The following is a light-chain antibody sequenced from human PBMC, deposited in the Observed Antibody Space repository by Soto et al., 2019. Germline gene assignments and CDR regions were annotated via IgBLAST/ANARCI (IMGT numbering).Light chain of an antibody. CDR3: QQYNSWPLT. CDR2: GAS. J-gene: IGKJ4*01. V-gene: IGKV3D-15*01. Sequence: EIVMTQSPATLSVSPGDTATLSCRASQSVSSNLAWYQQKPGQAPRLLIYGASSRATGTPARFSGSGSGTEFTLTISSLQSEDFAVYYCQQYNSWPLTFGGGTKVELK. CDR1: QSVSSN.